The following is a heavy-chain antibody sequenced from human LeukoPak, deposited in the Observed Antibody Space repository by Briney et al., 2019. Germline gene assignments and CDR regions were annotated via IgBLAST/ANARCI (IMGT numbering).Heavy chain of an antibody. CDR3: ARVGYDILTGYYKLNAFDI. CDR2: IYYSGNT. CDR1: GGSISSNY. D-gene: IGHD3-9*01. V-gene: IGHV4-59*01. J-gene: IGHJ3*02. Sequence: SETLSLTCTVSGGSISSNYWSWIRQPPGKGLEWIGYIYYSGNTDYSPSLKSRVTISVDTSKKQFSLKLRSVTAADTAVYYCARVGYDILTGYYKLNAFDIWGQGTMVTVSS.